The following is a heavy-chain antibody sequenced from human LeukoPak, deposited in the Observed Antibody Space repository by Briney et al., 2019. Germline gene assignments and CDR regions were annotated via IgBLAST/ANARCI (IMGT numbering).Heavy chain of an antibody. CDR1: GGSISSYY. Sequence: SETLSLTCTVSGGSISSYYWSWLRQSPGKGLEWIGFIYSSGSTNYNPSLKNRVTISIAMSNNQFSLRLTSVTAADSAVYYCAREARYTIHYLFASWGQGTLVTVSS. CDR2: IYSSGST. J-gene: IGHJ4*02. V-gene: IGHV4-59*01. D-gene: IGHD2-21*01. CDR3: AREARYTIHYLFAS.